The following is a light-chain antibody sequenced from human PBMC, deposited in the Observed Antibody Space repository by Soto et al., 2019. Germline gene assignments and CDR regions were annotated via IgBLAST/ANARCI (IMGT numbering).Light chain of an antibody. Sequence: DIQMTQSPSTLSASVGDRVTITCRASQSISSWLAWYQQKPGKAPKFLIYDASSLESGVPSRFSGSGSGTEFTLTISSLQPDDFATYYCQQYNSYPITFGPGTKEDIK. CDR2: DAS. J-gene: IGKJ3*01. CDR1: QSISSW. CDR3: QQYNSYPIT. V-gene: IGKV1-5*01.